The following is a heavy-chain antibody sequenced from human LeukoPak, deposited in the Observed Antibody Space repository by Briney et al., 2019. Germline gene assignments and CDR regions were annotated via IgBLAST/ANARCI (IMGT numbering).Heavy chain of an antibody. V-gene: IGHV3-48*01. J-gene: IGHJ3*02. CDR1: GFTFSSYS. D-gene: IGHD6-6*01. CDR3: AREYSSSSGRAFDI. CDR2: ISSSGSTI. Sequence: PRGSLRLSCAASGFTFSSYSMNWVRQAPGKGLEWVSYISSSGSTIYYADSVKGRFTISRDNAKNSLYLQMNSLRAEDTAVYYCAREYSSSSGRAFDIWGQGTMVTVSS.